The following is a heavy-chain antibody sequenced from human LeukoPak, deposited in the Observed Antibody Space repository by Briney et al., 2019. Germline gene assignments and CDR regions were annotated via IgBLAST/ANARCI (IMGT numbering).Heavy chain of an antibody. V-gene: IGHV3-64*02. D-gene: IGHD5-12*01. CDR1: GFTLSTYS. CDR2: ISPDGTNI. J-gene: IGHJ4*02. CDR3: ARDGVATNDY. Sequence: GGSLRLSCVASGFTLSTYSMNWVRQAPGKRLEYDSGISPDGTNIFYADSVKGRFTMSRDNSRDMIYLQMGSLRVEDTAVYYCARDGVATNDYWGQGILVAVSS.